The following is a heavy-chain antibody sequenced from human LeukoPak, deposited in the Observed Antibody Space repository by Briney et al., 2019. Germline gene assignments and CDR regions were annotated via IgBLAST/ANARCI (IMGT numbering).Heavy chain of an antibody. J-gene: IGHJ4*02. D-gene: IGHD2-15*01. CDR3: ATDHCSGGSCYSGFFY. CDR2: ISGSGGST. CDR1: GFTFSSYA. Sequence: PGGSLRLSCAASGFTFSSYAMSWVRQAPGKGLEWVSAISGSGGSTYYADSVRGRFIISRDNSKNTLYLQMNSLRAEDTAVYYCATDHCSGGSCYSGFFYWGQGTLVTVSS. V-gene: IGHV3-23*01.